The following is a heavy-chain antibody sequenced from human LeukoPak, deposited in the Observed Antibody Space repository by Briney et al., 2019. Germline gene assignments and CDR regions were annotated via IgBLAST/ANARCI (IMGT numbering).Heavy chain of an antibody. J-gene: IGHJ6*02. D-gene: IGHD6-25*01. V-gene: IGHV3-23*01. CDR1: GFAFSNYV. Sequence: GGSLRLSCAASGFAFSNYVMSWVRRAPGKGLEWVSAISGSGGGTYYADSVKGRFTISRDNSKNTLHVQMHSLRGEDMAIYYCAKALSGSDYGMDVWGLGTTVTVSS. CDR3: AKALSGSDYGMDV. CDR2: ISGSGGGT.